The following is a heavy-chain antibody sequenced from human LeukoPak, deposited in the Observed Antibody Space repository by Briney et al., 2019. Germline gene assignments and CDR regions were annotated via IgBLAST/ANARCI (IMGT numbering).Heavy chain of an antibody. CDR2: ISSSGSTI. D-gene: IGHD3-10*01. V-gene: IGHV3-48*03. J-gene: IGHJ4*02. Sequence: GGSLRLSCAASGFTFSSYEMNWVRQAPGKGLEWVSYISSSGSTIYYADSVKGRFTISRDNAKNSLYLQMNSLRAEDTAVYYCSRDTYSGSDYWGQGTLVTVSS. CDR3: SRDTYSGSDY. CDR1: GFTFSSYE.